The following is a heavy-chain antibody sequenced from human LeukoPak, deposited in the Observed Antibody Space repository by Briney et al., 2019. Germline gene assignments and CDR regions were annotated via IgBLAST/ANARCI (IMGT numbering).Heavy chain of an antibody. Sequence: GGSLRLSCAASGFTFSSHAMSWVRQAPGKGLEWVSAFSGSGGGTYYADSVKGRFTISRDNSKNTLYLQMNSLRAEDTAVYYCAKGRGIAARFRFFDYWGQGTLVTVSS. CDR3: AKGRGIAARFRFFDY. CDR2: FSGSGGGT. CDR1: GFTFSSHA. D-gene: IGHD6-6*01. J-gene: IGHJ4*02. V-gene: IGHV3-23*01.